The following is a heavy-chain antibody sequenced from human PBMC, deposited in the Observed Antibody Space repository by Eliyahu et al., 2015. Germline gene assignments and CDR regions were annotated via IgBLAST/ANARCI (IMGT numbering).Heavy chain of an antibody. V-gene: IGHV3-23*01. D-gene: IGHD2-21*01. CDR2: ISGSGGST. CDR1: GFTFSSYA. Sequence: EVQLLESGGGLVQPGGSLRLSCAASGFTFSSYAMSWVRQAPGKGLEWVSAISGSGGSTYYADSVKGRFTISRDNSKNTLYLQMNSLRAEDTAVYYCAKASEVQTVVIAQLFFDYWGQGTLVTVSS. CDR3: AKASEVQTVVIAQLFFDY. J-gene: IGHJ4*02.